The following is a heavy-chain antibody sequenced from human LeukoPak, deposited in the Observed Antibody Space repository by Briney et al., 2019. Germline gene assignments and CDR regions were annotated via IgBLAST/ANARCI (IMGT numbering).Heavy chain of an antibody. D-gene: IGHD4-17*01. J-gene: IGHJ4*02. CDR1: GFTFSNSA. CDR2: ISSRAAST. V-gene: IGHV3-23*01. Sequence: GGSLRLSCAASGFTFSNSAMSWVRQAPGKGLEWVAVISSRAASTYYAASVKGRFTISRDNSNNMLYLQMNSLRAEDTAIYYCAKRLTTVTIGLGNWGQGTLVTVSS. CDR3: AKRLTTVTIGLGN.